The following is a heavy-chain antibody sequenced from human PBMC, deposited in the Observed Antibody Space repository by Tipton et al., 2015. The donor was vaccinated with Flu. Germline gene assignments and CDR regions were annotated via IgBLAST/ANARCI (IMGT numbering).Heavy chain of an antibody. J-gene: IGHJ6*02. V-gene: IGHV1-2*06. D-gene: IGHD3-3*01. Sequence: QVQLVQSGAEVKKPGASVKVSCKASGYTFTGYYMHWVRQAPGQGLEWMGRINPNSGGTNYAQKFQGRVTMTRDTSISTAYMELSRLRSDDTAVYYCARAKVGSGYYYYYYGMDVWGQGTTVTVSS. CDR2: INPNSGGT. CDR1: GYTFTGYY. CDR3: ARAKVGSGYYYYYYGMDV.